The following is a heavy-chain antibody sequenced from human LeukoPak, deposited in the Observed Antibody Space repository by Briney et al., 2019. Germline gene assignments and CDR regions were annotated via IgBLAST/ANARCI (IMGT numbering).Heavy chain of an antibody. D-gene: IGHD3-22*01. J-gene: IGHJ4*02. CDR1: GFTFSSYS. Sequence: GGSLRLSCAASGFTFSSYSMNWVRQAPGKGLEWVSSISSSSSYIYYADSVKGRFTISRDNAKKSLYLQMNSLRAEDTAMYYYARDLYRIVVVPHYFDYWGQGTLVTVSS. V-gene: IGHV3-21*01. CDR2: ISSSSSYI. CDR3: ARDLYRIVVVPHYFDY.